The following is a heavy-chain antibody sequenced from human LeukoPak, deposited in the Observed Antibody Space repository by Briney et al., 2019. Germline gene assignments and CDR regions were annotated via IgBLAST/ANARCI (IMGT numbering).Heavy chain of an antibody. V-gene: IGHV4-59*08. Sequence: SSETLSLTCTVSGVSISSYYWSWIRQPPGKGLEWIGNIFYSGSPNYNPSLKSRVTISFDTSKNQFSLKLSSVTAADTAVYYCARVGHLAAAGTYDYWGQGTLVTVSS. CDR1: GVSISSYY. J-gene: IGHJ4*02. D-gene: IGHD6-13*01. CDR2: IFYSGSP. CDR3: ARVGHLAAAGTYDY.